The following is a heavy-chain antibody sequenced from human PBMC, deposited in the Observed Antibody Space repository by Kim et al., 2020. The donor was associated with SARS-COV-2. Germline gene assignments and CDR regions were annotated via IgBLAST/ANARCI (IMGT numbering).Heavy chain of an antibody. D-gene: IGHD6-6*01. V-gene: IGHV4-34*01. CDR3: PRVGVRQLHGLFDY. CDR2: INHSGNT. Sequence: SETLSLICSVSGGSFSTNYWSWIRQSPGKGLEWIGEINHSGNTNYNPSLVSRVTLLVDTSKNQFSQILNSVTAADTAVYYCPRVGVRQLHGLFDYWGQGTLVTVSS. CDR1: GGSFSTNY. J-gene: IGHJ4*02.